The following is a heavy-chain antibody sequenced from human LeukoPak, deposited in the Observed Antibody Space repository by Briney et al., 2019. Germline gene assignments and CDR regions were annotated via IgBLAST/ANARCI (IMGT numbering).Heavy chain of an antibody. CDR3: AREKFNYDLLHYFDY. D-gene: IGHD3-16*01. V-gene: IGHV4-38-2*02. CDR2: IYHSGST. J-gene: IGHJ4*02. CDR1: GYSISSGYY. Sequence: KPSETLSLTCAVSGYSISSGYYWGWIRQPPGKGLEWIGSIYHSGSTYYNPSLKSRVTISVDTSKNQFSLKLCSVTAADTAVYYCAREKFNYDLLHYFDYWGQGTLVTVSS.